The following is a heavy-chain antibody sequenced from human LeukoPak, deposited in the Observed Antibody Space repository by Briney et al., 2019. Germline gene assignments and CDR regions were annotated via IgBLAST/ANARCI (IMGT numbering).Heavy chain of an antibody. Sequence: TGGSLRLSCAASGFTFDDYAMHWVRQAPGKGLEWVSLISGDGGSTYYADSVKGRFTISRDNSKNSLYLQMNSLRTEDTALYYCAKDMWRFGELDHDYWGQGTLVTVSS. J-gene: IGHJ4*02. CDR1: GFTFDDYA. CDR2: ISGDGGST. D-gene: IGHD3-10*01. CDR3: AKDMWRFGELDHDY. V-gene: IGHV3-43*02.